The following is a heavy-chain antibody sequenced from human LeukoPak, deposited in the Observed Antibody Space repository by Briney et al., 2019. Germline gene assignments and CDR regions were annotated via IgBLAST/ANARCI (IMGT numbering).Heavy chain of an antibody. CDR1: GGSISSYY. D-gene: IGHD4-17*01. CDR2: IYYSGST. V-gene: IGHV4-59*01. Sequence: SGPTLVKPSETLSLTCTVSGGSISSYYWSWIRQPPGKGLEWIGYIYYSGSTNYNPSLKSRVTISVDTSKNQFSLKLRSVTAADTAVYYCARDKGDYGDYYWFDPWGQGTLVTVSS. CDR3: ARDKGDYGDYYWFDP. J-gene: IGHJ5*02.